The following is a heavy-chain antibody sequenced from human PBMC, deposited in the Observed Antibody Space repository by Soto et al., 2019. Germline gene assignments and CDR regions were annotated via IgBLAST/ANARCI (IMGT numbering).Heavy chain of an antibody. CDR2: IYYSGST. CDR1: GGSISSYY. Sequence: SETLSLTCTVSGGSISSYYWSWIRQPPGKGLEWIGYIYYSGSTNYNPSLKSRVTISVDTSKKQVSLRLTSVTAADTALYYCATNDAGGYNSYFGYWGQGTLVTVSS. D-gene: IGHD5-12*01. V-gene: IGHV4-59*01. CDR3: ATNDAGGYNSYFGY. J-gene: IGHJ4*02.